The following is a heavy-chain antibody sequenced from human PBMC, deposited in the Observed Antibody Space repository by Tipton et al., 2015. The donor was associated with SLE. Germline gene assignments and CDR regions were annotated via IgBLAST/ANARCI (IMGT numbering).Heavy chain of an antibody. CDR2: MNPATGNT. CDR1: GYIFTSHD. J-gene: IGHJ5*02. V-gene: IGHV1-8*01. D-gene: IGHD3-3*01. Sequence: QSGAEVKKPGASVKVSCKASGYIFTSHDINWVRQATGQGLEWMGWMNPATGNTGYAQKFQGRVTMTRNTSIGTAYMGLNSLTSEDTAVYYCARAYYDFWSGYYNWFDPWGQGTLVTVSS. CDR3: ARAYYDFWSGYYNWFDP.